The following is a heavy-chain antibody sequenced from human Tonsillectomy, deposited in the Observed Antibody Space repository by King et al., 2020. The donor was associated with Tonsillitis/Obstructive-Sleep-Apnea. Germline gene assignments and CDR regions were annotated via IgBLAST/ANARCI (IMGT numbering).Heavy chain of an antibody. Sequence: QLVQSGAEVKKPGESLRISCKGSGYSFTSYWINWVRQVPGKGLEWMGRIDPSDSYTNYSPSFQGHVTISADKSISTAYLQWSSLKASDSAMYYCARSVLDYDILSGYALDYWGQGTLVTVSS. CDR3: ARSVLDYDILSGYALDY. J-gene: IGHJ4*02. CDR2: IDPSDSYT. D-gene: IGHD3-9*01. CDR1: GYSFTSYW. V-gene: IGHV5-10-1*03.